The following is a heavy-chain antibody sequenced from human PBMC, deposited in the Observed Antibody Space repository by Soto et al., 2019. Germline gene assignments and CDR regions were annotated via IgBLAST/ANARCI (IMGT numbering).Heavy chain of an antibody. CDR2: INAGNGNT. CDR1: GYTFTSYA. V-gene: IGHV1-3*01. Sequence: ASVKVSCKASGYTFTSYAMHWVRQAPGQRLEWMGWINAGNGNTKYSQKFQGRVTITRDTSASTAYMELSSLRSEDTAVYYCARCSRRSGSGYCSSTAPFDYWGQGTLVTVSS. CDR3: ARCSRRSGSGYCSSTAPFDY. D-gene: IGHD2-2*03. J-gene: IGHJ4*02.